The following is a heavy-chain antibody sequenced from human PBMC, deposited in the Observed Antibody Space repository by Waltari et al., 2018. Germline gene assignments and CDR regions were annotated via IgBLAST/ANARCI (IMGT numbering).Heavy chain of an antibody. Sequence: EVQLVQSGAEVTKPGATVKISCKESGYSCPDYYIHWVQRSAGTRLEWMGRVCHEECDAIYVQKWQCRVTITGDMYTDTAYMELSSLTSHDTAAYYGATFARDYVWGRYRSDPRDYWGQGTLVTVSS. CDR3: ATFARDYVWGRYRSDPRDY. V-gene: IGHV1-69-2*01. CDR2: VCHEECDA. CDR1: GYSCPDYY. J-gene: IGHJ4*02. D-gene: IGHD3-16*02.